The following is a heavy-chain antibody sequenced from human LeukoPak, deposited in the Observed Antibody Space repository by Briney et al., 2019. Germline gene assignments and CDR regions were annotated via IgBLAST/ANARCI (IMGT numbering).Heavy chain of an antibody. Sequence: PGGSLRLSCAASGFTFSSYAMHWVRQAPGKGLEWVAVISYDGSNKYYADSVKGRFTISRDNSKNTLYLQMNSLRAEDTAVYYCAKERRLRFRPADYWGQGTLVTVSS. CDR2: ISYDGSNK. D-gene: IGHD5-12*01. CDR3: AKERRLRFRPADY. V-gene: IGHV3-30*04. J-gene: IGHJ4*02. CDR1: GFTFSSYA.